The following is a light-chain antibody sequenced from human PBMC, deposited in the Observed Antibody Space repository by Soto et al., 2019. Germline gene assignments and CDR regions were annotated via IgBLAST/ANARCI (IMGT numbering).Light chain of an antibody. CDR2: GRS. Sequence: IELTQCAAKLSLSPGEWATLSCMARQRVXRNLAWCEQKPGQAPRLLIXGRSTRATGIPARFIGSGSGKEFTLTLSSLQSEDLAVYYCQQYNNGPPRTFGQGTRLEIK. V-gene: IGKV3-15*01. CDR3: QQYNNGPPRT. J-gene: IGKJ5*01. CDR1: QRVXRN.